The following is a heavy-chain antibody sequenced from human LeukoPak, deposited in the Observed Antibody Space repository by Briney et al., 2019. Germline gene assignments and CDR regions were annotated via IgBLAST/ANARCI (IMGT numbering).Heavy chain of an antibody. CDR3: TTGGTYYYDSSGYYSLFDY. D-gene: IGHD3-22*01. Sequence: GGSLRLSCAASGFTFSNAWMSWVRQAPGKGLERVGRIKSKTDGGTTDYAAPVKGRFTISRDDSKNTLYLQMNSLKTEDTAVYYCTTGGTYYYDSSGYYSLFDYWGQGTLVTVSS. CDR1: GFTFSNAW. CDR2: IKSKTDGGTT. J-gene: IGHJ4*02. V-gene: IGHV3-15*01.